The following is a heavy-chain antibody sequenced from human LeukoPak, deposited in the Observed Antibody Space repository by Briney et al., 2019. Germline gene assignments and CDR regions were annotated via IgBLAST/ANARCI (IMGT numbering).Heavy chain of an antibody. CDR2: IWYDGSNK. D-gene: IGHD1-26*01. J-gene: IGHJ4*02. CDR3: ARKSYVIDS. CDR1: GFSFSRYG. Sequence: GGSLRLSCEASGFSFSRYGMHWVRQAPGKGLEWVAVIWYDGSNKYYADSVKGRFTISRDNAKNSLYLQMNSLRAEDTAVYYCARKSYVIDSWGQGTLVTVSS. V-gene: IGHV3-33*01.